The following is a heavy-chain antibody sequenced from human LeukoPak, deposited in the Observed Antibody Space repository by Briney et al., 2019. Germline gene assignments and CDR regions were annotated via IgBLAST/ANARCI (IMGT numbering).Heavy chain of an antibody. V-gene: IGHV1-69*06. D-gene: IGHD3-16*01. CDR1: GGTFSSYA. CDR3: ARDRPGPSPPLGY. CDR2: IIPIFGTA. J-gene: IGHJ4*02. Sequence: ASVKVSCKASGGTFSSYAISWVRQAPGQGLEWMGGIIPIFGTANYAQKFQGRVTITADKSTSTAYMELSSLRSEDTAVYYCARDRPGPSPPLGYWGQGTLVTVSS.